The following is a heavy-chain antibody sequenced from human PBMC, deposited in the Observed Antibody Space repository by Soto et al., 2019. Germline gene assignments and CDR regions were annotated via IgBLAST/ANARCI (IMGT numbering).Heavy chain of an antibody. J-gene: IGHJ5*02. V-gene: IGHV3-30-3*01. CDR3: ARVFSSNWFDP. CDR2: ISYDGTYK. Sequence: SGGSLRLSCAASGFTISGYTMHWVRQSPGKGLEWVAVISYDGTYKYYAVSVRGRFTISRDNSKNMLYLQMNSLRAEDSALYYCARVFSSNWFDPWGQGTLVTVSS. CDR1: GFTISGYT. D-gene: IGHD3-3*01.